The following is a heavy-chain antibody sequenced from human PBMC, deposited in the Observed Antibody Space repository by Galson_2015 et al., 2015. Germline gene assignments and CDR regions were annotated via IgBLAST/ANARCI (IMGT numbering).Heavy chain of an antibody. CDR1: GFTFSSYA. CDR3: VKATFVHLASFDF. Sequence: SLRLSCAASGFTFSSYAMNWVRQAPGKGREWVSTISGSGGSSYYADSVKGRFTISRDNSKNTLYLQMNSLRAEDTAVYYCVKATFVHLASFDFWGQGTLLTVSS. V-gene: IGHV3-23*01. J-gene: IGHJ4*02. D-gene: IGHD3-3*02. CDR2: ISGSGGSS.